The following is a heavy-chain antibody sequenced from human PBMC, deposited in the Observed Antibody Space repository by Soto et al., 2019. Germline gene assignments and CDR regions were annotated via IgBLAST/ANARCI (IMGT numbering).Heavy chain of an antibody. Sequence: ASVKVSCKASGYTFTSYYMHWVRQAPGQGLEWMGIINPSGGSTSYAQKFQGRVTMTRDTSTSTVYMELSSLRSEDTAVYYCAKSPGDYYYYYYYGMDVWGQGTTVTVSS. D-gene: IGHD4-17*01. CDR2: INPSGGST. CDR1: GYTFTSYY. J-gene: IGHJ6*02. V-gene: IGHV1-46*01. CDR3: AKSPGDYYYYYYYGMDV.